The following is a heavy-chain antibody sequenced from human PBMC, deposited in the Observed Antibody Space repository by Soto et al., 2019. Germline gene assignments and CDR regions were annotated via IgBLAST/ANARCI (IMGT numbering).Heavy chain of an antibody. CDR3: ASSDCTNGVCPGLYYYYYYMDV. CDR2: INAGNGNT. J-gene: IGHJ6*03. CDR1: GYTFTSYA. Sequence: ASVKVSCKASGYTFTSYAMHWVRQAPGQRLEWMGWINAGNGNTKYSQKFQGRVTITRDTSASTAYMELSSLRSEDTAVYYCASSDCTNGVCPGLYYYYYYMDVWGKGTTVTVSS. D-gene: IGHD2-8*01. V-gene: IGHV1-3*01.